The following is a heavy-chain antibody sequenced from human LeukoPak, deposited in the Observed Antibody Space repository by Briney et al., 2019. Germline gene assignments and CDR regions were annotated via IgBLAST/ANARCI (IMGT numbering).Heavy chain of an antibody. V-gene: IGHV3-48*03. J-gene: IGHJ4*02. CDR2: ISSSGSTI. D-gene: IGHD4-17*01. CDR1: GFTFSSYE. Sequence: GGSLRLSCAASGFTFSSYEMNWVRQAPGKGLEWVSYISSSGSTIYYADSVKGRFTISRDNAKNSLYLQMNSLRAEDTAVYYCARGRVTTWGHYFDYWGQGTLVTVSS. CDR3: ARGRVTTWGHYFDY.